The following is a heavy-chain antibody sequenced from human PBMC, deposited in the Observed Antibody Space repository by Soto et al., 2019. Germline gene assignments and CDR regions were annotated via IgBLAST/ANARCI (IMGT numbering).Heavy chain of an antibody. CDR2: ISGSGDGT. D-gene: IGHD2-8*01. CDR3: TKSRRGILMVYGFGGMDV. Sequence: GGSLRLSCAASGFTVNSHAMSRVRQAPGKGLEWVASISGSGDGTYYGDSVKGRFNISRDSSSSTLYLQMNNLRGEDTAVYFCTKSRRGILMVYGFGGMDVWGQGTTVTVSS. CDR1: GFTVNSHA. V-gene: IGHV3-23*01. J-gene: IGHJ6*02.